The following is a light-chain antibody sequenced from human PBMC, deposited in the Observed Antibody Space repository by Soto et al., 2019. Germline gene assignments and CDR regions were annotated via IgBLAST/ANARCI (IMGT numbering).Light chain of an antibody. J-gene: IGLJ1*01. CDR1: SSNIGAGYD. Sequence: QSVLTQPPSVSGAPGQRVTISCAGSSSNIGAGYDVHWYQHLPGTAPKLLIYANNNRPSGVPDRFSGSKSGTSASLAITGLQAADEADYYCQSYDSSLSVYVFGTGTKVTVL. CDR2: ANN. V-gene: IGLV1-40*01. CDR3: QSYDSSLSVYV.